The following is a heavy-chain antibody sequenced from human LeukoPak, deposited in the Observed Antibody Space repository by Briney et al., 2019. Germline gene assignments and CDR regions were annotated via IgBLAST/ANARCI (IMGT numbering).Heavy chain of an antibody. CDR3: ARQTKTFYGDYAL. CDR1: GYTFTSYG. CDR2: IIPILGIA. D-gene: IGHD4-17*01. V-gene: IGHV1-69*04. J-gene: IGHJ4*02. Sequence: ASVKVSCKASGYTFTSYGISWVRQAPGQGLEWMGRIIPILGIANYAQKFQGRVTITADKSTSTAYMELSSLRSEDTAVYYCARQTKTFYGDYALWGQGTLVTVSS.